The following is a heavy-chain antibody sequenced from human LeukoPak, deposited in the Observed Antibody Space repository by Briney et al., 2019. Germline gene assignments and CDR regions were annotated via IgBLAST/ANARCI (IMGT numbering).Heavy chain of an antibody. V-gene: IGHV3-7*01. D-gene: IGHD3-10*01. J-gene: IGHJ4*02. CDR1: AFIFSGHW. CDR3: AREGYYGSGSPPSLYFDY. CDR2: IKEDGSVR. Sequence: GALRLSCEGSAFIFSGHWMNWVRQTPGKGLEWVASIKEDGSVRQYVDSVKGRFTISRDNSRSTLYLQMNSLRPEDTAIYYCAREGYYGSGSPPSLYFDYWGQGTLVTVSS.